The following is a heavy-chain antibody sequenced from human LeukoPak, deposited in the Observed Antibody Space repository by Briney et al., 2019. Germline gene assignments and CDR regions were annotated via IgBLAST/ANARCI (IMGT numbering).Heavy chain of an antibody. Sequence: GRSLRLSCAASGFTFSSYAMSWVSQAPGKGLEWVSAISGSGGSTYYADSVKGRFTISRDNSKNTLYLQMNSLRAEDTAVYYCAKAARRVGATPDAFDIWGQGTMVTVSS. D-gene: IGHD1-26*01. V-gene: IGHV3-23*01. J-gene: IGHJ3*02. CDR2: ISGSGGST. CDR1: GFTFSSYA. CDR3: AKAARRVGATPDAFDI.